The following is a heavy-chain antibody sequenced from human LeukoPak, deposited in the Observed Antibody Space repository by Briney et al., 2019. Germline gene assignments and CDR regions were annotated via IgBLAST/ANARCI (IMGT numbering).Heavy chain of an antibody. D-gene: IGHD2-2*01. V-gene: IGHV4-59*01. CDR2: IYYSGRT. J-gene: IGHJ6*03. CDR1: GGSISSYY. CDR3: ARGGGPTNYYYMDV. Sequence: SETLSLTCTVSGGSISSYYWSWIRQPPGKGLEWIGYIYYSGRTNYNPSLKSRVTISVDTSKNQFSLKLSSVTAADTAVYYCARGGGPTNYYYMDVWGKGTTVTVSS.